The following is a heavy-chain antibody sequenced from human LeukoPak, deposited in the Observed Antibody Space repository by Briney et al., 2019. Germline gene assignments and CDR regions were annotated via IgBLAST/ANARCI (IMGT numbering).Heavy chain of an antibody. V-gene: IGHV1-69*05. J-gene: IGHJ5*02. CDR1: GYTFTSYA. CDR3: ARGGVGASSPWFDP. D-gene: IGHD1-26*01. Sequence: GASVEVSCKASGYTFTSYAISWVRQAPGQGLEWMGGIIPIFGTANYAQKFQGRVTITTDESTSTAYMELSSLRSEDTAVYYCARGGVGASSPWFDPWGQGTLVTVSS. CDR2: IIPIFGTA.